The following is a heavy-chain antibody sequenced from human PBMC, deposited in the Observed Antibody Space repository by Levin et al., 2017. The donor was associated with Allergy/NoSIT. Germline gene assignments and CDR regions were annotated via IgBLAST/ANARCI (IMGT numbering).Heavy chain of an antibody. Sequence: ASVKVSCKASGGTFSSYAISWVRQAPGQGLEWMGRIIPILGIANYAQKFQGRVTITADKSTSTAYMELSSLRSEDTAVYYCAREGTSIAAAVFDPWGQGTLVTVSS. V-gene: IGHV1-69*04. J-gene: IGHJ5*02. CDR1: GGTFSSYA. D-gene: IGHD6-13*01. CDR2: IIPILGIA. CDR3: AREGTSIAAAVFDP.